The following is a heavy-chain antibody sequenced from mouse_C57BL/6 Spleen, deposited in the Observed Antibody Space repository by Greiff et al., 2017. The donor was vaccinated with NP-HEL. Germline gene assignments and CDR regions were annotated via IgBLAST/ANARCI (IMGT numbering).Heavy chain of an antibody. D-gene: IGHD2-4*01. CDR1: GYAFTNYL. CDR3: ARRDDYDYFDY. V-gene: IGHV1-54*01. Sequence: QVQLQQSGAELVRPGTSVKVSCKASGYAFTNYLIEWVKQRPGQGLEWIGVINPGSGGTNYNEKFKGKATLTADKSSSTAYMQLSSLTSEDSAVYFCARRDDYDYFDYWGQGTTLTVSS. J-gene: IGHJ2*01. CDR2: INPGSGGT.